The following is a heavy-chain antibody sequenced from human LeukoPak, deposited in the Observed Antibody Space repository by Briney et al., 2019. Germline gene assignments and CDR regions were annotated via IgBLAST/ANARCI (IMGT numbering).Heavy chain of an antibody. CDR3: AKNYYGSGSHYFDY. CDR1: GGSISSYY. V-gene: IGHV4-59*01. D-gene: IGHD3-10*01. CDR2: IYYSGST. Sequence: PSETLSLTCTVSGGSISSYYWSWIRQPPGKGLEWIGYIYYSGSTNYNPSLKSRVTISVDTSKNQFSLKLSSVTAADTAVYYCAKNYYGSGSHYFDYWGQGTLVTVSS. J-gene: IGHJ4*02.